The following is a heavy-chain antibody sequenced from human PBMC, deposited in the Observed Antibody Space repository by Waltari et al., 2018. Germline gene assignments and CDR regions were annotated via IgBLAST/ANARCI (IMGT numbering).Heavy chain of an antibody. CDR2: IYYSGST. V-gene: IGHV4-59*08. CDR3: ARQGDGYNGPTYYFDY. J-gene: IGHJ4*02. D-gene: IGHD5-12*01. CDR1: GGSISSYY. Sequence: QVQLQESGPGLVKPSETLSLTCTVSGGSISSYYWSWIRQPPGKGLEWIGYIYYSGSTNYNPSLKSRVTISVDTSKNQFSLKLSSVTAADTAVYYCARQGDGYNGPTYYFDYWGQGTLVTVSS.